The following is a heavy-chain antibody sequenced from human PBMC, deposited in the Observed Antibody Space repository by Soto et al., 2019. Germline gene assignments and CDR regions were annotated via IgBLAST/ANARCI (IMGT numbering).Heavy chain of an antibody. CDR3: ARAEFYCSSTSCPMDY. V-gene: IGHV1-2*02. D-gene: IGHD2-2*01. CDR2: INPNSGGT. J-gene: IGHJ4*02. Sequence: QVQLVQSGAEVKKPGASVKVSCKASGYTFTGYYMHWVRQAPGQGLEWMGWINPNSGGTNYAQKFQGRDTMTRDTSISTAYMELSRLISDDTAVYYCARAEFYCSSTSCPMDYWGQGTLVTVSS. CDR1: GYTFTGYY.